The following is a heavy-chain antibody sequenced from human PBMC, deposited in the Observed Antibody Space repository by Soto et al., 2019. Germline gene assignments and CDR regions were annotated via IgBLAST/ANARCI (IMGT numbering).Heavy chain of an antibody. Sequence: GGSLRLSCAASGFTFSSYAMSWVRQAPGKGLEWVSAISGSGGSTYYADSVKGRFTISRDNSKNTLYLQMNSLRAEDTAVYYCAKDFQLERPIALRYYFDYWGQGTLVTVSS. D-gene: IGHD1-1*01. CDR1: GFTFSSYA. CDR2: ISGSGGST. J-gene: IGHJ4*02. V-gene: IGHV3-23*01. CDR3: AKDFQLERPIALRYYFDY.